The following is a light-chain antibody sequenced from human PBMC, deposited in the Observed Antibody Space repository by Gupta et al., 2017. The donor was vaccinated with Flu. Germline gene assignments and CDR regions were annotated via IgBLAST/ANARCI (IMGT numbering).Light chain of an antibody. V-gene: IGLV2-23*01. Sequence: QSALPQPAPVSWSPGQSITISCTGTSSDIVSYNLVSWYQQHPGKAPKLMIYEGSKRPSGVSNRFSGSKSGNTASLTISGLQAEDEADYYCCSYAGSSTSYVVFGGGTKLTVL. CDR3: CSYAGSSTSYVV. CDR1: SSDIVSYNL. CDR2: EGS. J-gene: IGLJ2*01.